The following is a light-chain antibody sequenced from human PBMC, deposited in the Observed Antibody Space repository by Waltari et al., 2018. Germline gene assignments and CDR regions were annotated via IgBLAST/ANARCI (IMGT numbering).Light chain of an antibody. CDR1: SSDVGGYNY. J-gene: IGLJ3*02. V-gene: IGLV2-11*01. CDR3: CSYAGNYLRV. CDR2: NVS. Sequence: QSALTQPRSLSGSPRQSVTISCTGTSSDVGGYNYVSWYQQYPGRAPKVVIYNVSKRPPGGPDRFSCSKSGNTASLTHPCLQAEDEADYYCCSYAGNYLRVFGGGTRLTVL.